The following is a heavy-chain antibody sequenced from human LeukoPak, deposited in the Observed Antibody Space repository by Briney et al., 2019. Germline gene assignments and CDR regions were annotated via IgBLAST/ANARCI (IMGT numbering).Heavy chain of an antibody. CDR2: IRSKAYGGTT. D-gene: IGHD3-9*01. V-gene: IGHV3-49*04. Sequence: GGSLRLSCTASGFTFSDYSMTWVRQAPGKGPEWVGFIRSKAYGGTTEYAASVKGRFTISRDDSKSIACLQMNSLKTEDTAVYYCTRALVILTELYDYWGQGTLVTVSS. J-gene: IGHJ4*02. CDR3: TRALVILTELYDY. CDR1: GFTFSDYS.